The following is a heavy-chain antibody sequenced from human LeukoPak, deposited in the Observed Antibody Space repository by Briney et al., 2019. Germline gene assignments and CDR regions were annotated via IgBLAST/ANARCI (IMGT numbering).Heavy chain of an antibody. D-gene: IGHD3-3*01. CDR3: ARHQSGRRYDALDV. CDR1: GYSFTTYW. V-gene: IGHV5-51*01. Sequence: GESLKISCKTSGYSFTTYWIDWVRQMPGKGLEWMGIIYPGDSDTTYSPSFQGQVTISVDKSTSTDYLQWTSLKASDTAMYYCARHQSGRRYDALDVWGQGTMVTVSS. J-gene: IGHJ3*01. CDR2: IYPGDSDT.